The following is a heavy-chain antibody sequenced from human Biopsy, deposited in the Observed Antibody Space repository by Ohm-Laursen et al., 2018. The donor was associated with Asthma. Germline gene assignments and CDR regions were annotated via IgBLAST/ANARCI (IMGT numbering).Heavy chain of an antibody. D-gene: IGHD3-10*01. CDR3: ARAVDYSHYYGIDV. CDR1: GYTFNSAG. Sequence: SSVKVSCKTSGYTFNSAGITWVRQAPGQGLEWMGWISVYNGNTRVAQKLQDRVTMITDTSTSTAYMELRSLRSNDTAVYFCARAVDYSHYYGIDVWGQGTTVTVS. V-gene: IGHV1-18*01. J-gene: IGHJ6*02. CDR2: ISVYNGNT.